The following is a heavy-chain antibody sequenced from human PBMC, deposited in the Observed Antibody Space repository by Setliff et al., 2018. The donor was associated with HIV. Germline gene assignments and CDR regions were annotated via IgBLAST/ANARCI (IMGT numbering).Heavy chain of an antibody. J-gene: IGHJ6*02. D-gene: IGHD2-2*01. V-gene: IGHV4-39*07. CDR2: IHRSGTV. CDR1: GASFIRSRYY. Sequence: SETLSLTCTVSGASFIRSRYYWSWIRQPPGKGLEWIGSIHRSGTVYFNPSLSTRINISLDRSKNQFSLKLRSVTAADTAVYYCARDKMEAPAGTKGYYYYYGMDVWGQGTTVTVSS. CDR3: ARDKMEAPAGTKGYYYYYGMDV.